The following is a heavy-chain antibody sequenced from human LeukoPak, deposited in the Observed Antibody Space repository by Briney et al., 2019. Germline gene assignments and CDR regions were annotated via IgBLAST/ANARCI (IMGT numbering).Heavy chain of an antibody. CDR3: AAESVVVNKHYPFFDY. CDR2: IVVGSGNT. CDR1: GFTFTSSA. Sequence: SVKVSCKASGFTFTSSAVQWVRQARGQRLEWIGWIVVGSGNTNYAQKFQERVTITRDMSTSTAYMELSSLRSEDTAVYYCAAESVVVNKHYPFFDYWGRGTLVTVSS. V-gene: IGHV1-58*01. J-gene: IGHJ4*02. D-gene: IGHD3-22*01.